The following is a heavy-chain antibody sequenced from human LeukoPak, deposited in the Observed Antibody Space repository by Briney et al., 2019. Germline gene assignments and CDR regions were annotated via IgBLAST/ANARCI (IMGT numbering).Heavy chain of an antibody. J-gene: IGHJ4*02. CDR1: GGSFSGYY. CDR3: AGDASNSSSWPHFDY. CDR2: INHSGST. Sequence: SETLSLTCAVYGGSFSGYYWSWIRQPPGKGLEWIGEINHSGSTNYNPSLKSRVTISVDTSKNQFSLKLSSVTAADTAVYYCAGDASNSSSWPHFDYWGQGTLVTVSS. V-gene: IGHV4-34*01. D-gene: IGHD6-13*01.